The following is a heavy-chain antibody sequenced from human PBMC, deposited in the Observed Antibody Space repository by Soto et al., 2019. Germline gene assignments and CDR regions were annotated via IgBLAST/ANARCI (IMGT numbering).Heavy chain of an antibody. J-gene: IGHJ4*02. Sequence: GGSLRLSCAASGFTFSSYAMHWVRQAPGKGLEWVAVISYDGSNKYYADSVKGRFTISRDNSKNTLYLQMNSLRAEDTAVYYCARCITGFPFDYWGRGTLVTVSS. CDR1: GFTFSSYA. CDR2: ISYDGSNK. D-gene: IGHD1-20*01. CDR3: ARCITGFPFDY. V-gene: IGHV3-30-3*01.